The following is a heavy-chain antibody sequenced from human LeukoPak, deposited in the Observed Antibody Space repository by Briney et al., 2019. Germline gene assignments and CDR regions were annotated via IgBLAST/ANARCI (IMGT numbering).Heavy chain of an antibody. J-gene: IGHJ4*02. Sequence: GGSLRLSCAASGFTFSTYGMHWVRQAPGKGLEWVSAISDSGGSTYYADSVKGRFTISRDNSKNTLYPQMNSLRAEDTAVYYCAKDPSSTWFGDYFDYWGQGTLVTVSS. CDR1: GFTFSTYG. V-gene: IGHV3-23*01. CDR2: ISDSGGST. CDR3: AKDPSSTWFGDYFDY. D-gene: IGHD6-13*01.